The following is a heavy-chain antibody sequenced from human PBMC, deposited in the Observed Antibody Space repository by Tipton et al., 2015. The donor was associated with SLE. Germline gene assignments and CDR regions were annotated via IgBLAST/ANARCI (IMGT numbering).Heavy chain of an antibody. CDR2: IYHSGPT. J-gene: IGHJ4*02. Sequence: GLVKPSETLSLTCGVSGYPITNGYFWGWIRQPPGKGLEWIGHIYHSGPTYYSPSLKSRVTMSVDTSKNQFSLRLTSVTAADTAVYYCARDLLRDSSGYHLDYWGQGTLVTVSS. CDR3: ARDLLRDSSGYHLDY. D-gene: IGHD3-22*01. V-gene: IGHV4-38-2*02. CDR1: GYPITNGYF.